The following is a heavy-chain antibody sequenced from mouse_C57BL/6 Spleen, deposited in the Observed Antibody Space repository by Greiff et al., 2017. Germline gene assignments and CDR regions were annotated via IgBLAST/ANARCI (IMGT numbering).Heavy chain of an antibody. V-gene: IGHV1-15*01. Sequence: QVQLKESGAELVRPGASVTLSCKASGYTFTDYEMHWVKQTPVHGLEWIGAIDPETGGTAYNQKFKGKAILTADKSSSTAYMELRSLTSEDSAVYYCTRILGPGMDYWGQGTSVTVSS. J-gene: IGHJ4*01. D-gene: IGHD4-1*01. CDR3: TRILGPGMDY. CDR2: IDPETGGT. CDR1: GYTFTDYE.